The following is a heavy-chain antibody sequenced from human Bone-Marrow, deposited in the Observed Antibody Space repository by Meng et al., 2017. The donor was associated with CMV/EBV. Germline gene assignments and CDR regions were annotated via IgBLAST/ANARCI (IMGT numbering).Heavy chain of an antibody. CDR2: IHHSGNT. J-gene: IGHJ6*02. V-gene: IGHV4-4*02. CDR3: VKLGGNGVGYEYGMDV. Sequence: SETLSLTCAVSSGSISSNKWWSWVRQPPGKGLEWIGEIHHSGNTNYNPSLKSRVTISIDKSKNQFSLKLSFVTAADTAVYYCVKLGGNGVGYEYGMDVWGQGPTVTVSS. D-gene: IGHD4-23*01. CDR1: SGSISSNKW.